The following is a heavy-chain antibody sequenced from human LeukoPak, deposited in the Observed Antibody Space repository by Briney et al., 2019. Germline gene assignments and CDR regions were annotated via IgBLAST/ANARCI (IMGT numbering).Heavy chain of an antibody. CDR2: IKHDGSED. CDR3: ARSANYGGHAFFDY. D-gene: IGHD4/OR15-4a*01. CDR1: GFTFSSYW. V-gene: IGHV3-7*01. J-gene: IGHJ4*02. Sequence: GGSLRLSCAASGFTFSSYWMTWVRQAPGKGLEWVANIKHDGSEDYFVDSVKGRFTISRDNAENSLHLQMSSLRAEDTAVYYCARSANYGGHAFFDYWGQGILVIVSS.